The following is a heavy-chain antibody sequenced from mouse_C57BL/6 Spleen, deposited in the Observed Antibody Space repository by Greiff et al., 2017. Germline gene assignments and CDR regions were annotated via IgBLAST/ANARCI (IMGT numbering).Heavy chain of an antibody. Sequence: EVMLVESGGGLVKPGGSLKLSCAASGFTFSSYTMSWVRQTPEKRLEWVATISSGGGNTYYPDSVKGRFTISRDNAKNTLYLQMSSLRSEDTALYYCARQFITTVVAYYFDYWGQGTTLTVSS. CDR2: ISSGGGNT. D-gene: IGHD1-1*01. CDR3: ARQFITTVVAYYFDY. CDR1: GFTFSSYT. J-gene: IGHJ2*01. V-gene: IGHV5-9*01.